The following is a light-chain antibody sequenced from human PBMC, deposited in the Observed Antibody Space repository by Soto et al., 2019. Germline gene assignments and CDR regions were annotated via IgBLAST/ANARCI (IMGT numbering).Light chain of an antibody. CDR3: SSYSSTTLV. V-gene: IGLV2-14*01. Sequence: QSVLTQPASVSGSLGQSITISCTGTSSDVGGHDYVSWYQQHPGKAPKLIIYEVRNRPSGVSNRFSGSKSGNTASLTISGLQAEDEADYYCSSYSSTTLVFGTGTKVTVL. J-gene: IGLJ1*01. CDR2: EVR. CDR1: SSDVGGHDY.